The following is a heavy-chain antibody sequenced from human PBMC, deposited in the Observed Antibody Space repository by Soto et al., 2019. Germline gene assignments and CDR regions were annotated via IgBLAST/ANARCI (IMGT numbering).Heavy chain of an antibody. CDR3: ATREPGHY. V-gene: IGHV1-2*04. Sequence: ASVKVSCKASGYSFTDYHIHWVRQAPGQGLEWLGRINPKSGGTSTAQKVQGWVTMTTDTSISTASMELSSLRSEETAVYYCATREPGHYWGQGTLVTVSS. CDR1: GYSFTDYH. CDR2: INPKSGGT. J-gene: IGHJ4*02.